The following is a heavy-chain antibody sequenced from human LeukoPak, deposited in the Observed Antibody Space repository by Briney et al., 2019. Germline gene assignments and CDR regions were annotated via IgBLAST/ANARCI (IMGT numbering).Heavy chain of an antibody. CDR2: IYTSGST. Sequence: SETLSRTCTVSGGSISSYYWSWIRQPAGKGLEWIGRIYTSGSTNYNPSLKSRVTMSVDTSKNQFSLKLSSVTAADTAVYYCARDKGGQRITIFGVAPPNNWFDPWGQGTLVTVSS. V-gene: IGHV4-4*07. CDR1: GGSISSYY. D-gene: IGHD3-3*01. J-gene: IGHJ5*02. CDR3: ARDKGGQRITIFGVAPPNNWFDP.